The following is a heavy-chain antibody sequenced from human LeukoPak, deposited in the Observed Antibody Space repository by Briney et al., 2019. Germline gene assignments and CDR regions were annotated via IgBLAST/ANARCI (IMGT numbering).Heavy chain of an antibody. V-gene: IGHV4-31*03. J-gene: IGHJ4*02. CDR2: IYYSGST. D-gene: IGHD6-13*01. CDR1: GGSISSGGYY. CDR3: ARGYSSSWNYFDY. Sequence: SETLSLTCTVPGGSISSGGYYWSWIRQHPGKGLEWIGYIYYSGSTYYNPSLKSRVTISVDTSKKQFSLKLSSVTAADTAVYYCARGYSSSWNYFDYWGQGTLVTVSS.